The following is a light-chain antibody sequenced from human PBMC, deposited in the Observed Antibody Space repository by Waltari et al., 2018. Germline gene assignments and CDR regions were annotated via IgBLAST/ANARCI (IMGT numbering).Light chain of an antibody. Sequence: IVMTQSPATLSVSPGERATLSCRASQSVGGNLAWYQQKPGQAPWLLIYGASTWVTGLPARFSGSGSETEFTLTISSVQSEDFAVYYCQQYNDWPLYTFGQGTKLEIK. CDR3: QQYNDWPLYT. CDR2: GAS. J-gene: IGKJ2*01. V-gene: IGKV3-15*01. CDR1: QSVGGN.